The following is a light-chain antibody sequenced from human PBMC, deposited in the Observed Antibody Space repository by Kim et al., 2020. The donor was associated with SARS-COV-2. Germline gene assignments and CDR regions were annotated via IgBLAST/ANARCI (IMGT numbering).Light chain of an antibody. Sequence: RTTATRTFTGKRNKVGHQGGAWPQPHPGPPSKLLTYRNNNRPSGFPKRLSASRSGNTASLTITGLQPEDEADYYCSAWDSSLSAWVFGGGTQLTVL. J-gene: IGLJ3*02. V-gene: IGLV10-54*01. CDR2: RNN. CDR3: SAWDSSLSAWV. CDR1: RNKVGHQG.